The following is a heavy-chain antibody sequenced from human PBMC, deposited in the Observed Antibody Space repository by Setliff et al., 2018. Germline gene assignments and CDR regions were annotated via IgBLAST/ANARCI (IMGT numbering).Heavy chain of an antibody. D-gene: IGHD5-12*01. J-gene: IGHJ3*02. CDR3: AGDPPYSGYAFHI. CDR1: GFTFSSYA. V-gene: IGHV3-33*01. Sequence: GGSLRLSCAASGFTFSSYAMHWVRQAPGKGLDWVAYIWYDGSYTYYTGSVKGRFTISRDNSRNTVYLQMNSLRAKDTAVYYCAGDPPYSGYAFHIWGQGTMVTVSS. CDR2: IWYDGSYT.